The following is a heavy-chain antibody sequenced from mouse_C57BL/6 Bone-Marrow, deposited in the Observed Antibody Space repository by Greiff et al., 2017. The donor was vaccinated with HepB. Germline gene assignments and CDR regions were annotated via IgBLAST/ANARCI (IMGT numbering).Heavy chain of an antibody. Sequence: VKLQESGAELVKPGASVKLSCKASGYTFTSYWMHWVKQRPGQGLEWIGMIHPNSGSTNYNEKFKSKATLTVDKSSSTAYMQLSSLTSEDSAVYYCARKRGTTVDYWGQGTTLTVSS. CDR2: IHPNSGST. D-gene: IGHD1-1*01. CDR3: ARKRGTTVDY. V-gene: IGHV1-64*01. J-gene: IGHJ2*01. CDR1: GYTFTSYW.